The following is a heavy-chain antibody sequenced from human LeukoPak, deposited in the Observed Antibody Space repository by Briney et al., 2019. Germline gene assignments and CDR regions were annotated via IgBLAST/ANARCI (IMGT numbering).Heavy chain of an antibody. Sequence: NAGGSLRLSCAASGFTFSNVWMRRVRQAPGKGLEWVGRIKSKSDGGKTDYAAPVRGRFTISRDDSKNTLYLQMNSLKTEDTAMYYCTTGDIVVVVGEEDYWGQGTLVTVSS. CDR2: IKSKSDGGKT. J-gene: IGHJ4*02. D-gene: IGHD2-15*01. V-gene: IGHV3-15*01. CDR1: GFTFSNVW. CDR3: TTGDIVVVVGEEDY.